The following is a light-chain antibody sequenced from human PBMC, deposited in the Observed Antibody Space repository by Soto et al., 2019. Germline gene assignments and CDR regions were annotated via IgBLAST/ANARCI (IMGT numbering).Light chain of an antibody. Sequence: VMTQAPATLSVSPGEGATLSCRASQTVNNNVAWYQLKDGQVPRLLIYGASTRATDIPARFSGSGSGTEFTLTISSLQSEDFAEYYCQQYNNWPQTFGQGTKVDIK. J-gene: IGKJ1*01. V-gene: IGKV3-15*01. CDR3: QQYNNWPQT. CDR1: QTVNNN. CDR2: GAS.